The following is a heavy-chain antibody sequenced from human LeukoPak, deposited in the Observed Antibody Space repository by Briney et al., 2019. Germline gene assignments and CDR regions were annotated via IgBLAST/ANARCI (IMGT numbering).Heavy chain of an antibody. CDR1: GYTFTSHD. Sequence: GASVKVSCKASGYTFTSHDINWVRQATGQGLEWMGGMNPNSGNTGYAQKFQGRVTMTRNTSISTAYMELSGLRSEDTAVYYCARPESTYHSRDYWGQGTLVSVSS. CDR2: MNPNSGNT. D-gene: IGHD1-14*01. J-gene: IGHJ4*02. V-gene: IGHV1-8*01. CDR3: ARPESTYHSRDY.